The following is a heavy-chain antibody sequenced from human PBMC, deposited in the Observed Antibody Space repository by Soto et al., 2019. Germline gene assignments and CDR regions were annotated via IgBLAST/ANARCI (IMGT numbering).Heavy chain of an antibody. CDR1: GYTFTNYY. CDR3: ARGAATAVVVAAATCNY. V-gene: IGHV1-46*01. J-gene: IGHJ4*02. CDR2: INPSGGST. Sequence: ASVKVSCKASGYTFTNYYMHWVRQAPGQGLEWMGIINPSGGSTSYAQKFQDRFTMTRDTSTGTVYMELSSLRSEDTAVYYCARGAATAVVVAAATCNYWVQGTMLTIYS. D-gene: IGHD2-15*01.